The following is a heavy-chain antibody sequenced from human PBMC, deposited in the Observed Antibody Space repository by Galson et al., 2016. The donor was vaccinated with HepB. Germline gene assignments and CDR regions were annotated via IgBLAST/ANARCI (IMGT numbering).Heavy chain of an antibody. CDR2: IYYTGTT. V-gene: IGHV4-39*01. CDR3: ARLTRPRNSLHYYYGMDV. D-gene: IGHD1-14*01. CDR1: GGSINSNSSY. J-gene: IGHJ6*02. Sequence: SETLSLTCTVSGGSINSNSSYWAWIRQPPGKGPEWIGSIYYTGTTYFNPPLKSRVTIYVDTSKTQFSLKVTSVTAADTAVYYCARLTRPRNSLHYYYGMDVWGQGTTVTISS.